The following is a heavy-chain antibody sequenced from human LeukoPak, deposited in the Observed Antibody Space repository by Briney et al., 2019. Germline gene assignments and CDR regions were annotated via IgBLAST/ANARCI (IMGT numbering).Heavy chain of an antibody. CDR1: GFTVSSNY. CDR3: SRSRPKFKDFDY. V-gene: IGHV3-66*01. Sequence: GGSLRLSCAASGFTVSSNYMSWVRQAPGKGLEWVSDIYSGGSAYYADSVKGRFTISRDNSKNTLYLQMNSLRAEDTSVYYGSRSRPKFKDFDYWGQGTLVTVSS. J-gene: IGHJ4*02. CDR2: IYSGGSA.